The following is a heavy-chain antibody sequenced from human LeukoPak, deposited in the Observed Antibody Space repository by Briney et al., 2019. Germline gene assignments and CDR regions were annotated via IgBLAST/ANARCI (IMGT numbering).Heavy chain of an antibody. J-gene: IGHJ2*01. V-gene: IGHV3-11*01. D-gene: IGHD3-22*01. CDR2: ISSSGSTI. CDR1: GFTFSDYY. Sequence: GGSLRLSCAASGFTFSDYYMSWIRQAPGKGLEWVSYISSSGSTIYYADSVKGRFTISRDNAKNSLYLQMNSLTAADTAVYYCARWVDFTMIVVVTPEFANYWYFDLWGRGTLVTVSS. CDR3: ARWVDFTMIVVVTPEFANYWYFDL.